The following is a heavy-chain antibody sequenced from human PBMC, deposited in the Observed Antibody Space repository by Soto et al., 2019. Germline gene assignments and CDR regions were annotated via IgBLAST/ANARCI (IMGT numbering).Heavy chain of an antibody. D-gene: IGHD3-22*01. CDR2: ISSSSYI. CDR3: AREPPIEYYDSSGYSVGY. V-gene: IGHV3-21*01. J-gene: IGHJ4*02. CDR1: GFTFRSYS. Sequence: PGGSLRLSCAASGFTFRSYSMNWVRQAPGKGLEWVSSISSSSYIYYADSVKGRFTISRDNAKNSLYLQMNSLRAEDTAVYYCAREPPIEYYDSSGYSVGYWGQGTLVTVSS.